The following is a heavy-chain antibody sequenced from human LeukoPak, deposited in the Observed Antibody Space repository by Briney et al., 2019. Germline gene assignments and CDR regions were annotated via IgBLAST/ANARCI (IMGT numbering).Heavy chain of an antibody. J-gene: IGHJ4*02. Sequence: ASVKVSCKASGYTFTGYYMHWVRQAPGQGLEWMGWINPNSGGANYAQQFQGRVTMTRDTSISTAYLDLGSLRSDDPAVYLRSRDYGGFCTSDNGYRTIFDYWGQGTLVTVSS. D-gene: IGHD2-2*02. CDR1: GYTFTGYY. CDR3: SRDYGGFCTSDNGYRTIFDY. CDR2: INPNSGGA. V-gene: IGHV1-2*02.